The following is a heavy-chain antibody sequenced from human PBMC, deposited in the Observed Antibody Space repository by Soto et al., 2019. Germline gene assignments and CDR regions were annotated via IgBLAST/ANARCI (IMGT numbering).Heavy chain of an antibody. J-gene: IGHJ6*02. CDR3: AKDMGDGYCSSTSCTKKNYYYYYGMDV. D-gene: IGHD2-2*01. V-gene: IGHV3-9*01. CDR2: ISWNSGSI. Sequence: CLRLSSAASGFTFDDYAMHWVRQAPGKGLEWVSGISWNSGSIGYADSVKGRFTISRDNAKNSLYLQMNSLRAEDTALYYCAKDMGDGYCSSTSCTKKNYYYYYGMDVCGQRTTVTVSS. CDR1: GFTFDDYA.